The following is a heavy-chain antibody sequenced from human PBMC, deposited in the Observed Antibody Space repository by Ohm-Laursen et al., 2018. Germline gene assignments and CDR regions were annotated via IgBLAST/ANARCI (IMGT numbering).Heavy chain of an antibody. D-gene: IGHD3-16*01. CDR2: ITHRGSP. Sequence: SQTLSLTCAVYGGSFSGHYWSWVRQPPGKGLEWIGEITHRGSPKYSLSLKSRVTISVDTSKNQFSLKLTSVTAADTAVYYCARHPQGFTFGPMLLDWGQGSLVTVSS. V-gene: IGHV4-34*01. CDR3: ARHPQGFTFGPMLLD. CDR1: GGSFSGHY. J-gene: IGHJ4*02.